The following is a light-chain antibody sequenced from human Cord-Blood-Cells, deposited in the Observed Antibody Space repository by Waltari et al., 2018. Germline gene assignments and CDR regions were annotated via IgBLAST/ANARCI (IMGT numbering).Light chain of an antibody. J-gene: IGKJ2*03. CDR2: AAS. Sequence: DIQMTQAPSSLSASVGDRGNIHGQASQSISSYLNWYQQKPGKAPKLLIYAASSLQSGVPARLSGSGLGTDFTLTISSLQPEDFATYYCQQIYSTPYSFGQGTKLEIK. CDR1: QSISSY. V-gene: IGKV1-39*01. CDR3: QQIYSTPYS.